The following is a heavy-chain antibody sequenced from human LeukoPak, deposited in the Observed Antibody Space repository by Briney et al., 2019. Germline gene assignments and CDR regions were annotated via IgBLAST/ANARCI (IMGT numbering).Heavy chain of an antibody. J-gene: IGHJ2*01. Sequence: GGSLRLSCAASGLTVTNAWMNWVRQAPGKGLEWVSVFYSGGDTHYADSVKGRFTTSRDNSKNTLYLQMNSLRAEDTAVYYCARDSTGYWNFDLWGRGTLVSVSS. D-gene: IGHD3-3*02. CDR3: ARDSTGYWNFDL. CDR1: GLTVTNAW. CDR2: FYSGGDT. V-gene: IGHV3-53*01.